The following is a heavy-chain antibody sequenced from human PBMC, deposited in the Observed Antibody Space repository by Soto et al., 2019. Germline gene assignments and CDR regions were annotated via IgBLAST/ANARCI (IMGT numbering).Heavy chain of an antibody. D-gene: IGHD3-10*01. J-gene: IGHJ3*02. V-gene: IGHV4-59*01. CDR2: IYYSGNT. CDR1: GGSISSYY. Sequence: QVQLQESGPGLVKPSETLSLTCTVSGGSISSYYWSWIRQPPGKGLEWIGYIYYSGNTNYNPSLKSQVTISVDTSKTRFSLKLSSVTAADTAVYYCARAFARFGGAFDIWGQGTMVTVSS. CDR3: ARAFARFGGAFDI.